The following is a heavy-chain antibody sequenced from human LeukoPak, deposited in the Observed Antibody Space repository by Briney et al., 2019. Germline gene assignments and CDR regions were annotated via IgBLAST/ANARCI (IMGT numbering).Heavy chain of an antibody. CDR2: ITGSGGDT. CDR3: AKGSRDSRPYYFDF. J-gene: IGHJ4*02. D-gene: IGHD3-3*01. Sequence: TGGSLRLSCAAPGFTFNNYAMSWVRQAPGKVLEWVSAITGSGGDTYHADSVKGRFTISRDNSENTLCLQMNSLRAEDTAVYYCAKGSRDSRPYYFDFWGQGTLVTVSS. V-gene: IGHV3-23*01. CDR1: GFTFNNYA.